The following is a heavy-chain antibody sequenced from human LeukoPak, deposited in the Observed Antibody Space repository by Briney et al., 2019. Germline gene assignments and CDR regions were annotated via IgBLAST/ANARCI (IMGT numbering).Heavy chain of an antibody. CDR2: ISHDGSNK. CDR1: GFTFSSYG. Sequence: GRALRLSCASSGFTFSSYGMHWVRQAPGRGLEWVGVISHDGSNKYYGDSVKGRFTISRDNSKNTLSLQMNSLRADDTAVYYCAKDVAHGGRYVGYWGQGTLVPVSS. J-gene: IGHJ4*02. D-gene: IGHD2-15*01. CDR3: AKDVAHGGRYVGY. V-gene: IGHV3-30*18.